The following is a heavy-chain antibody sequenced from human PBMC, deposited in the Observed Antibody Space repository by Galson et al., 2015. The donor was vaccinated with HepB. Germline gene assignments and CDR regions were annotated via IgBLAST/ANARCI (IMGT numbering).Heavy chain of an antibody. CDR2: ISYDGSNK. V-gene: IGHV3-30*18. Sequence: LRLSCAASGFTFSSYGMHWVRQAPGKGLEWVAIISYDGSNKYYADSVKGRFTISRDNSKNTLYLHMNSLRAEDTAVFYCAKEVNYGGHLPTDYWGQGTLVTVSS. CDR1: GFTFSSYG. J-gene: IGHJ4*02. CDR3: AKEVNYGGHLPTDY. D-gene: IGHD4-23*01.